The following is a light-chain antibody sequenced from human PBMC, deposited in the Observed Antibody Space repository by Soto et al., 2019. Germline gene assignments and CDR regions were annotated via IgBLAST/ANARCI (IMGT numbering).Light chain of an antibody. CDR1: QSISSY. V-gene: IGKV1-8*01. Sequence: AIHMTQSPSSFSASTGDRVTITCRASQSISSYLAWYQQKPGKAPKLLIYAASTLQSGVPSRFSGSGSGTDFTLTISCLQSEDFATYYCQQYYSYPRTFGQGTRLEIK. CDR3: QQYYSYPRT. CDR2: AAS. J-gene: IGKJ5*01.